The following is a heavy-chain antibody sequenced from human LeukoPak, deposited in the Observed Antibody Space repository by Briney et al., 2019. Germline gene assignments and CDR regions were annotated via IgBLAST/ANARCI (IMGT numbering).Heavy chain of an antibody. Sequence: GGSLRLSCAASGFTFSSYSMSWVRQAPGKGLEWVSSISSSSSYIYYADSVKGRFTISRDNAKNSLSLQMNSLRAEDTAVYYCASMYSGSYPFVDYWGQGTLVTVSS. CDR3: ASMYSGSYPFVDY. V-gene: IGHV3-21*01. D-gene: IGHD1-26*01. CDR1: GFTFSSYS. CDR2: ISSSSSYI. J-gene: IGHJ4*02.